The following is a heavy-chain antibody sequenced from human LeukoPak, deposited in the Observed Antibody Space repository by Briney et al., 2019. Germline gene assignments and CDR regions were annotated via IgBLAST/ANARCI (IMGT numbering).Heavy chain of an antibody. CDR3: AKRQEWFGELSPDY. CDR1: RFTFSSYG. Sequence: GGSLRLSCAASRFTFSSYGMHWVRQAPGKGLEWVAVISYDGSNKYYADSVKGRFTISRDNSKNTLYLQMNSLRAEDTAVYYCAKRQEWFGELSPDYWGQGTLVTVSS. J-gene: IGHJ4*02. V-gene: IGHV3-30*18. D-gene: IGHD3-10*01. CDR2: ISYDGSNK.